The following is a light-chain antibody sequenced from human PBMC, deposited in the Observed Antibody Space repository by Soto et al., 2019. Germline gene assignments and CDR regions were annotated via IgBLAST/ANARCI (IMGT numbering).Light chain of an antibody. Sequence: QSVLTQPPSASGTPGQTITISCSGSNSDIGSHSVDWYQQFPGVTPRLLINSNDQRPSGVPDRFSGSKSGISATLAISGLRSEDEADYYCATWADSLNGVVFGGGTKVTVL. CDR1: NSDIGSHS. V-gene: IGLV1-44*01. J-gene: IGLJ2*01. CDR3: ATWADSLNGVV. CDR2: SND.